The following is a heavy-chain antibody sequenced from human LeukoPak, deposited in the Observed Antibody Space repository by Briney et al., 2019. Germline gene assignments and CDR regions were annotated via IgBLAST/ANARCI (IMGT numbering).Heavy chain of an antibody. CDR3: ARTLRGYYDFWSGPRGDAFDI. Sequence: GGSLRLSCAASGFTFSSYWMSWVRQAPGKGLEWVANIKQDGSEKYYVDSVKGRFTISRDNAKNSLYLQMNSLRAEDTAVYYCARTLRGYYDFWSGPRGDAFDIWGQGTMVTVSS. CDR1: GFTFSSYW. D-gene: IGHD3-3*01. V-gene: IGHV3-7*01. CDR2: IKQDGSEK. J-gene: IGHJ3*02.